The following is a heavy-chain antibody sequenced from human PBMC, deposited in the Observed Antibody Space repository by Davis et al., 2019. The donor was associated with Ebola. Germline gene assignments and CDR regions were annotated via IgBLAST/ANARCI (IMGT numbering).Heavy chain of an antibody. CDR2: IFRTGAT. J-gene: IGHJ4*02. V-gene: IGHV4-39*01. Sequence: LETLSLTCTVSGGSIRSSSHYWGWIRQPPGKGLEWMGSIFRTGATSYNPSLKSRVTLSVDTSKNHFSLKLSSVTAADTAVYYCARQSSSSWGDYWGQGTLVTVSS. D-gene: IGHD6-6*01. CDR1: GGSIRSSSHY. CDR3: ARQSSSSWGDY.